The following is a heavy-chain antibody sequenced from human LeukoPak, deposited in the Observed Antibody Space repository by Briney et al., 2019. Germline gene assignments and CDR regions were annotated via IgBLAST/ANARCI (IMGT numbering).Heavy chain of an antibody. J-gene: IGHJ6*03. V-gene: IGHV3-23*01. CDR3: AKDRRSWYPRYYYYMDV. CDR2: ISGSGGST. D-gene: IGHD6-13*01. Sequence: GGSLRLSCAASGFTFSSYAMSWVRQAPGKGLEWVSAISGSGGSTYYADSVKGRFTISRDNSKNTLSLQMNSLRAEDTAVYYCAKDRRSWYPRYYYYMDVWGKGTTVTVSS. CDR1: GFTFSSYA.